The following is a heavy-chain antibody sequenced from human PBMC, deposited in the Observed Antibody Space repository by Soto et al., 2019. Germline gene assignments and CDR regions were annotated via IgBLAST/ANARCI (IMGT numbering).Heavy chain of an antibody. V-gene: IGHV3-23*01. Sequence: EVQLLESGGGLVQPGGSLRLSCAASGFTFSSYAMSWVRQAPGKGLEWVSAISGSGGSTYYADSVKGRFTISRDNSKKTPDLKIDSLRAEDTAGYYCENESRRGGNNYWGQGTLVIVSS. CDR1: GFTFSSYA. CDR2: ISGSGGST. CDR3: ENESRRGGNNY. D-gene: IGHD2-15*01. J-gene: IGHJ4*02.